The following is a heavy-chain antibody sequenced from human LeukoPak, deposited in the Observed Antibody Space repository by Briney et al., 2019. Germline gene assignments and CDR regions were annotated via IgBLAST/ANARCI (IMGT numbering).Heavy chain of an antibody. D-gene: IGHD5-18*01. Sequence: SETLSLTCTVSGGSISSYYWSWIRQPPGKGLEWIGYIYYSGSTYYNPSLKSRVTISVDTSKNQFSLKLSSVTAADTAVYYCARRGVYSYARTYYFDYWGQGTLVTVSS. V-gene: IGHV4-59*12. J-gene: IGHJ4*02. CDR2: IYYSGST. CDR1: GGSISSYY. CDR3: ARRGVYSYARTYYFDY.